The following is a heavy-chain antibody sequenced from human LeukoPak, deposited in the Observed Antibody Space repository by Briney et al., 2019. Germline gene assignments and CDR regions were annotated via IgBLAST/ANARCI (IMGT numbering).Heavy chain of an antibody. CDR3: ATYRQVLLPFES. D-gene: IGHD2-8*02. J-gene: IGHJ4*02. Sequence: GGSLRLSCAASGFTFSTFAMIWVRQPPGKGLEWVSSIFPSGGEIHYADSVRGRFTISRDNSKSTLSLQMNSLRAEDTAIYYCATYRQVLLPFESWGQGTLVTVSS. CDR2: IFPSGGEI. V-gene: IGHV3-23*01. CDR1: GFTFSTFA.